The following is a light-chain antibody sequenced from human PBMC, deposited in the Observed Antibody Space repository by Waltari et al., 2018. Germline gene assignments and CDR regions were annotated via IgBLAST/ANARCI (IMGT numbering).Light chain of an antibody. V-gene: IGKV3-20*01. CDR2: GAS. J-gene: IGKJ2*01. CDR3: QQYASSVLYT. CDR1: QSLGKNY. Sequence: IVLTQSPGTLSLSPGDSASLSCKASQSLGKNYLAWYQHKPGQAPRLLIYGASSRAAGIPDRFSGSGSGTAFTLTISRLEPEDFAVYYCQQYASSVLYTFGQGTKLEIK.